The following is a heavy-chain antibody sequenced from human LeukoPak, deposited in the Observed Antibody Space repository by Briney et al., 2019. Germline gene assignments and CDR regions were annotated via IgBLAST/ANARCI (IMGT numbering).Heavy chain of an antibody. CDR3: ARADCSCGSCYVRYYGMDV. V-gene: IGHV3-21*01. D-gene: IGHD2-15*01. CDR2: ISSSSSYI. J-gene: IGHJ6*02. CDR1: GFTFSSYS. Sequence: GGSPRLSCAASGFTFSSYSINWVRQAPGKGLEWVSYISSSSSYIYYADSVKGRFTISRDKAKNSPYLQRNSLRSEGTAVYYCARADCSCGSCYVRYYGMDVWGQGTTVTVSS.